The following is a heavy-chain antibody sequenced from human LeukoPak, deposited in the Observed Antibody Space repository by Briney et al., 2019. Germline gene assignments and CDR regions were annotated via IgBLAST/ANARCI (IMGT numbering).Heavy chain of an antibody. CDR1: GGSISSYY. J-gene: IGHJ3*02. D-gene: IGHD5-24*01. Sequence: SETLSLTCTVSGGSISSYYWSWIRQPPGKGLEWIGYIYYSGSTNYNPSLKSRVTISVDTSKNQFSLKLSSVTAADTAVYYCARDLGWLNAFDIRGQGTMVTVSS. CDR2: IYYSGST. CDR3: ARDLGWLNAFDI. V-gene: IGHV4-59*01.